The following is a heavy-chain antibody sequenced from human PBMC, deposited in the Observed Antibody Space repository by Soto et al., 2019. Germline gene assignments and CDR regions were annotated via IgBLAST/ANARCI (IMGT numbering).Heavy chain of an antibody. CDR2: ISSSDNII. CDR1: GFIFSDYY. J-gene: IGHJ4*02. CDR3: ARDRGYYDSSGHFDY. Sequence: PGGSLRLSCAASGFIFSDYYMSWIRQAPGKGLEWISYISSSDNIIYYADSVKGRFTISRDNAKNSLYLQMNSLRAEDTAVYYCARDRGYYDSSGHFDYWGQGALVTVSS. D-gene: IGHD3-22*01. V-gene: IGHV3-11*01.